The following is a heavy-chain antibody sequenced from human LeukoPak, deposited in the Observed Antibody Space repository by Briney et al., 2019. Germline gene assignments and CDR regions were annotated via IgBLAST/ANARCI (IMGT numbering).Heavy chain of an antibody. CDR1: GGSMRSYF. CDR3: AREPTLGGMSNWFDP. V-gene: IGHV4-59*01. D-gene: IGHD3-16*01. Sequence: SETLSLTCTVSGGSMRSYFWSWIRQPPGKGLEWIGYIYYSGSANYNPSLKSRVTISIDTSKNQFSLKVSSVTAADTAVYYCAREPTLGGMSNWFDPWGQGTLVTVSS. CDR2: IYYSGSA. J-gene: IGHJ5*02.